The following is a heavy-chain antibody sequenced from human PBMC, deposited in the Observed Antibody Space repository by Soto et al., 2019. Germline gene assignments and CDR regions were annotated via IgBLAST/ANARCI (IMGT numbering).Heavy chain of an antibody. V-gene: IGHV1-18*01. D-gene: IGHD3-9*01. CDR1: GYTFTRFG. CDR3: AGDFEAGGQAVGGFDY. CDR2: ISGHNGNT. J-gene: IGHJ4*02. Sequence: QVQLVQSGTEVKKPGASVKVSCKASGYTFTRFGINWVRQAPGQGLEWMGWISGHNGNTHSAHNFQGRVTVTTDTSTSTVCMELRSISSDDTSVYYCAGDFEAGGQAVGGFDYWGQGTLVTVSS.